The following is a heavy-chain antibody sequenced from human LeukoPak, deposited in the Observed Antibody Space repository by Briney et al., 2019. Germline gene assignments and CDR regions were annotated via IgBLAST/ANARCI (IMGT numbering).Heavy chain of an antibody. CDR1: GGSISSSSYY. V-gene: IGHV4-39*07. CDR3: ARGGQDYDFWSDTYYYYYMDV. Sequence: SETLSLTCTVSGGSISSSSYYWGWIRQPPGKGLEWIGSIYYSGSTYYNPSLKSRVTISVDTSKNQFSLKLSSVTAADTAVYYCARGGQDYDFWSDTYYYYYMDVWGKGTTVTVSS. J-gene: IGHJ6*03. CDR2: IYYSGST. D-gene: IGHD3-3*01.